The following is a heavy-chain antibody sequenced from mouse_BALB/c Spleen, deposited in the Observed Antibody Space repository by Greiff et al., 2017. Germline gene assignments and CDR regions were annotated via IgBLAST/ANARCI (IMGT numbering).Heavy chain of an antibody. CDR1: GFTFSSYG. Sequence: EVKVVESGGGLVQPGGSLKLSCAASGFTFSSYGMSWVRQTPDKRLELVATINSNGGSTYYPDSVKGRFTISRDNAKNTLYLQMSSLKSEDTAMYYCARDGRYYAMDYWGQGTSVTVSS. J-gene: IGHJ4*01. D-gene: IGHD4-1*01. CDR3: ARDGRYYAMDY. V-gene: IGHV5-6-3*01. CDR2: INSNGGST.